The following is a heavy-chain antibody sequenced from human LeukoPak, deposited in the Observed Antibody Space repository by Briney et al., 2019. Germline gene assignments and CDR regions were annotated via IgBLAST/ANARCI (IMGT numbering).Heavy chain of an antibody. CDR1: GFTFSSYN. V-gene: IGHV3-21*01. Sequence: GGSLRLSCAASGFTFSSYNINWVRQAPGKGLEWVSSISGSSSYIYYADSVKGRFTIPRDNAKNSLYLQMNSLRAEDTTVYYCARDGSSDDAFDIWGQGTMVTVSS. D-gene: IGHD3-10*01. CDR2: ISGSSSYI. CDR3: ARDGSSDDAFDI. J-gene: IGHJ3*02.